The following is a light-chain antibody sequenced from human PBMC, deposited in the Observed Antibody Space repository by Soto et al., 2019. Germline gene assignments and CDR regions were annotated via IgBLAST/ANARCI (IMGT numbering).Light chain of an antibody. J-gene: IGKJ5*01. CDR3: QQRSNWPT. CDR2: DAS. V-gene: IGKV3-11*01. Sequence: EIVLTQSPGTLSLSPWERATLSCRASQSVSSNLAWYQHRPGQAPRLLFYDASKRATGIPVRFSGSGSGTDFTLTISSLEPEDFAVYYCQQRSNWPTFGQGTRLEI. CDR1: QSVSSN.